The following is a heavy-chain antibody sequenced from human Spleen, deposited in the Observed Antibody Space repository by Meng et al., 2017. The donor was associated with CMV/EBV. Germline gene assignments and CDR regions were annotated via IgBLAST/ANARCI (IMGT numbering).Heavy chain of an antibody. CDR3: ARELQTARGYYFDY. V-gene: IGHV1-18*01. D-gene: IGHD2-21*02. Sequence: SGYPFISYGIRWVRQAPGQGLEWMGWISAYNGNTNYAQKLQGRVTMTTDTSTSTAYMELRSLRSDDTAVYYCARELQTARGYYFDYWGQGTLVTVSS. CDR2: ISAYNGNT. J-gene: IGHJ4*02. CDR1: GYPFISYG.